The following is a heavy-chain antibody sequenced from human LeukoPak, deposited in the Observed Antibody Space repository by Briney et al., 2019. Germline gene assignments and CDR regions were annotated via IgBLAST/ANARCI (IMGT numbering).Heavy chain of an antibody. CDR3: ARHRCSSTTCSFDS. CDR1: GFTFSSYA. V-gene: IGHV3-20*01. CDR2: ISWKGDTT. J-gene: IGHJ4*02. Sequence: GGPLRLSCAASGFTFSSYAMSWVRQAPGKGVEGGSLISWKGDTTAYAESVRGRFTISRDNAKNSLYLHMNSLRPEDTAFYHCARHRCSSTTCSFDSWGQGSLVTVSS. D-gene: IGHD2-2*01.